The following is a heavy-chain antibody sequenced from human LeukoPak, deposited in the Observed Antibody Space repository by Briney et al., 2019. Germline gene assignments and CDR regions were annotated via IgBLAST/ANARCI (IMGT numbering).Heavy chain of an antibody. CDR3: ARAGTRLSYRFDP. D-gene: IGHD1-1*01. CDR1: GFTFSSYS. J-gene: IGHJ5*02. CDR2: ISSSSSYI. V-gene: IGHV3-21*01. Sequence: GGSLRLSCAASGFTFSSYSMNWVRQAPGKGLEWVSSISSSSSYIYYADSVKGRFTISRDNAKNSLYLQMNSLRADDTAVYYCARAGTRLSYRFDPWGQGTLVTVSS.